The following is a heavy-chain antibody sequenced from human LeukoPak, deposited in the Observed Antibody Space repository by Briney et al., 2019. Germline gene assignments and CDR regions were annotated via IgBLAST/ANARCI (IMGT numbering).Heavy chain of an antibody. V-gene: IGHV4-59*01. Sequence: SETLSLTCTVSGGSISSYYWSWIWQPPGKGLEWIGYIYYSGSTNYNPSLKSRVTISVDTSKNQFSLKLSSVTAADTAVYYCARSHKYCTNGVCYGEWGQGTLVTVSS. D-gene: IGHD2-8*01. CDR2: IYYSGST. CDR1: GGSISSYY. CDR3: ARSHKYCTNGVCYGE. J-gene: IGHJ4*02.